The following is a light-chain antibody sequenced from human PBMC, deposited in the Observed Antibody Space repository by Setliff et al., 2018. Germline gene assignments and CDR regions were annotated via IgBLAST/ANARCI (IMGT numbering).Light chain of an antibody. CDR2: EVS. CDR3: SSYTTSSLRV. V-gene: IGLV2-14*01. Sequence: QSVLTQPASVSGSPGQSITISCTGTSSDIGGYNYVSWYQQHPGKAPKFMIYEVSNRPSGVSHRFSGSKSGNTASLTISWLQAEDEADYYCSSYTTSSLRVFGGGTKVTVL. CDR1: SSDIGGYNY. J-gene: IGLJ2*01.